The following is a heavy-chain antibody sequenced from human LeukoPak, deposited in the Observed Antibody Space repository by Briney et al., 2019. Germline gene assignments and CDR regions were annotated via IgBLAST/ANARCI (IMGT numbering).Heavy chain of an antibody. CDR1: GFAFISYG. V-gene: IGHV3-30*18. CDR2: ISYDGSNK. J-gene: IGHJ6*02. Sequence: GGSLRLSCAASGFAFISYGMHWVRQAPGKGLEWVAVISYDGSNKYYADSVKGRFTISRDNSKNTLYLQMNSPRAEDTAVYYCAKGVPEYDFWSGYYPGQYGMDVWGQGTTVTVSS. D-gene: IGHD3-3*01. CDR3: AKGVPEYDFWSGYYPGQYGMDV.